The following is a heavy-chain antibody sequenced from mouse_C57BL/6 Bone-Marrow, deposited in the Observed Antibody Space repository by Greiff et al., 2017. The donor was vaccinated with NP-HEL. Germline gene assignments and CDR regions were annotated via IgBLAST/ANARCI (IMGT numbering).Heavy chain of an antibody. D-gene: IGHD4-1*01. CDR3: ARQRGTGTGYYAMDY. CDR2: ISNGGGST. V-gene: IGHV5-12*01. CDR1: GFTFSDYY. Sequence: EVKLVESGGGLVQPGGSLKLSCAASGFTFSDYYMYWVRQTPEKRLEWVAYISNGGGSTYYPDTVKGRFTISRDNAKNTLYLQMSRLKSEDTAMYYCARQRGTGTGYYAMDYWGQGTSVTVSS. J-gene: IGHJ4*01.